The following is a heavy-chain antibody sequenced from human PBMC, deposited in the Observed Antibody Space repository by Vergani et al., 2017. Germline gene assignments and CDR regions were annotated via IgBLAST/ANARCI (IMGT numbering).Heavy chain of an antibody. CDR1: GFSLNTRGVS. D-gene: IGHD1-7*01. CDR2: IYWNDDQ. V-gene: IGHV2-5*04. Sequence: QITLKESGPTLVKPTQTLTLTCTFSGFSLNTRGVSVAWIRQPPGKALDWLALIYWNDDQHYSPSLNNRVTITTDTSKNQVVLTMTNMDYVDTDTYYCVYRNTECGTSGCVYPFYDYYYMDVWGKGTTVTVSS. CDR3: VYRNTECGTSGCVYPFYDYYYMDV. J-gene: IGHJ6*03.